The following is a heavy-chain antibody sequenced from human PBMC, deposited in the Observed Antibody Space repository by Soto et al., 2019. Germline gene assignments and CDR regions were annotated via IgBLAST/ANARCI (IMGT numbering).Heavy chain of an antibody. J-gene: IGHJ4*02. CDR2: IYSGGST. D-gene: IGHD6-13*01. CDR1: GFTVSSNY. Sequence: GGSLRLSCAASGFTVSSNYMSWVRQAPGKGLEWVSVIYSGGSTYYADSVKGRFTISRDNSKNTLYLQMNSLRAEDTAVYYCASLQGAAAAGTFDYWGQGTLVTVSS. CDR3: ASLQGAAAAGTFDY. V-gene: IGHV3-53*01.